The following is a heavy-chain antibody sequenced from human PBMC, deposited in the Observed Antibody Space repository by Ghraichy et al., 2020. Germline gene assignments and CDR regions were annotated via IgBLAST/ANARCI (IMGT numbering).Heavy chain of an antibody. CDR3: ARVDIREDAFDF. J-gene: IGHJ3*01. CDR1: GFTFNNHI. Sequence: GSLRLSCSASGFTFNNHIMNWVRQAPGKGLEWVSSISSSSNYIYYADSVKGRFTISRDNAKNSLYLQMNSLRAEDTAVYYFARVDIREDAFDFWGQGTMVTVSS. D-gene: IGHD2-2*03. V-gene: IGHV3-21*01. CDR2: ISSSSNYI.